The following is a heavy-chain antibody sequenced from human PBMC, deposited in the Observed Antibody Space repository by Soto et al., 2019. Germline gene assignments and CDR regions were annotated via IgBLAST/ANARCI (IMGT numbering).Heavy chain of an antibody. CDR1: GGSISNYY. V-gene: IGHV4-59*08. CDR3: ARRYGGTFDY. J-gene: IGHJ4*02. CDR2: IYYSGST. D-gene: IGHD2-15*01. Sequence: SETLSLTCTVSGGSISNYYWSWIRQPPGKGLEWIGYIYYSGSTNYNPSLKSRVTISVDTSKNQFSLKLSSVTAADTAVYYCARRYGGTFDYWGQGTLVTVSS.